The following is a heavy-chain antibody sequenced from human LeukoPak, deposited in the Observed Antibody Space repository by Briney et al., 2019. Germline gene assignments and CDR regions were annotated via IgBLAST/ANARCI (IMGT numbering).Heavy chain of an antibody. D-gene: IGHD6-6*01. CDR1: GFTFSSYG. CDR3: ARDMSIAARLDYYYYYMDV. Sequence: PGRSLRLSCAASGFTFSSYGMHWVRQAPGKGLEWVAVIWYDGSNKYYADSVKGRFTISRDNSKNTLYLQMNSLRAEDTAVYYCARDMSIAARLDYYYYYMDVWGKGTTVTVSS. V-gene: IGHV3-33*01. J-gene: IGHJ6*03. CDR2: IWYDGSNK.